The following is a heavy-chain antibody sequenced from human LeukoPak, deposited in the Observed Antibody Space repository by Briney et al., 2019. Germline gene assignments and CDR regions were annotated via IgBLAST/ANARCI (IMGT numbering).Heavy chain of an antibody. V-gene: IGHV3-9*01. J-gene: IGHJ5*02. CDR2: ISWNSGSI. Sequence: PGGSLRLSCAASGFTFSSYAMSWVRQAPGKGLEWVSGISWNSGSIGYADSVKGRFTISRDNAKNSLYLQVNSLRAEDTALYYCAKDRGVDFWSGYNWFDPWGQGTLVTVSS. D-gene: IGHD3-3*01. CDR1: GFTFSSYA. CDR3: AKDRGVDFWSGYNWFDP.